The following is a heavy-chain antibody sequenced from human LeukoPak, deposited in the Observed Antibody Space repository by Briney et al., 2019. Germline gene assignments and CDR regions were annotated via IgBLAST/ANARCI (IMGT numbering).Heavy chain of an antibody. J-gene: IGHJ3*02. CDR3: ARDRVYCSGGSCYSNDAFEI. D-gene: IGHD2-15*01. CDR2: INPNSGGT. Sequence: ASVKVSCKASGYTFTGYYMHWVRQAPGQGLEWMGWINPNSGGTNYAQKFQGWVTMTRDTSISTAYMELSRLRSDDTAVYYCARDRVYCSGGSCYSNDAFEIWGQGTMVTVSS. CDR1: GYTFTGYY. V-gene: IGHV1-2*04.